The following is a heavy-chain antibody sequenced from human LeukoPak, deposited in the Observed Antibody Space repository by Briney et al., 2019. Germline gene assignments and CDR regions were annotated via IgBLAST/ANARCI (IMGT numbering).Heavy chain of an antibody. Sequence: SETLSLTCTVSVGSISSSSYYWGWIRQPPGKGLERIGSIYYSGSTYYNPSLKSRVTISVDTSKNQFSLKLSSVTAADTAVYYCARQGPYYYDSSGEFDYWGQGTLVTVSS. CDR3: ARQGPYYYDSSGEFDY. V-gene: IGHV4-39*07. CDR2: IYYSGST. CDR1: VGSISSSSYY. J-gene: IGHJ4*02. D-gene: IGHD3-22*01.